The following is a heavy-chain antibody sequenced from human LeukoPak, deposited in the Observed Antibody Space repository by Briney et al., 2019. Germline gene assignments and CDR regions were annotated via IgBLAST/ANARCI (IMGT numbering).Heavy chain of an antibody. CDR1: GFTFSSYS. V-gene: IGHV3-21*01. J-gene: IGHJ4*02. CDR2: ISSSSSYI. CDR3: TRGGSSRYTITY. Sequence: GGSLRLPCAASGFTFSSYSMNWVRQAPGKGLEWVSSISSSSSYIYYADSVKGRFTISRDNAKNSLYLQMNSLRAEDTAVYYCTRGGSSRYTITYWGQGTLVTVSS. D-gene: IGHD6-13*01.